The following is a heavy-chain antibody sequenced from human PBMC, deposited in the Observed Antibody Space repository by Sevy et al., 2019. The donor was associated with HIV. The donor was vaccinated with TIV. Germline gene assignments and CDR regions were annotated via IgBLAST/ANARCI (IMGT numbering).Heavy chain of an antibody. CDR2: IRSSSNDI. D-gene: IGHD2-21*02. CDR3: ARKMELLVPDY. Sequence: GGSLRLSCTASGFIFSNYNMNWVRQAPGKGQEWVSYIRSSSNDIYYADSVKGRFTISRDNAKNSLYLQMNSLRAEDTAVYYCARKMELLVPDYWGQGTLVTVSS. J-gene: IGHJ4*02. V-gene: IGHV3-21*01. CDR1: GFIFSNYN.